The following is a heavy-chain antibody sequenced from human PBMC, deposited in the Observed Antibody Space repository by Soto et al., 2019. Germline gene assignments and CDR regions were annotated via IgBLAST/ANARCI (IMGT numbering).Heavy chain of an antibody. D-gene: IGHD3-3*01. Sequence: GGSLRLSCAASGFTFSSYAMSWVRQAPGKGLEWVSAISGSGGSTYYADSVKGRFTISRDNSKNTLYLQMNSLRAEDTAVYYCAKDGYDFWSGYYRGYWGQGTLVTVSS. CDR1: GFTFSSYA. CDR2: ISGSGGST. J-gene: IGHJ4*02. CDR3: AKDGYDFWSGYYRGY. V-gene: IGHV3-23*01.